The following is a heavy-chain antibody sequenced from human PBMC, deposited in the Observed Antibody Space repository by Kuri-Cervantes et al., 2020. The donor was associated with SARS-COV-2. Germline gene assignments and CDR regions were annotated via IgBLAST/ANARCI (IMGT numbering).Heavy chain of an antibody. D-gene: IGHD4-17*01. J-gene: IGHJ6*03. Sequence: KVSCKASGYTFTGYYMHWVRQMPGKGLEWMGIIYPGDSDTKYSPSFQGQVTISADKSISTAFLQWSSLKVSDTAMYYCARRAYGEQVDYYYMDVWGKGTTVTVSS. V-gene: IGHV5-51*01. CDR3: ARRAYGEQVDYYYMDV. CDR1: GYTFTGYY. CDR2: IYPGDSDT.